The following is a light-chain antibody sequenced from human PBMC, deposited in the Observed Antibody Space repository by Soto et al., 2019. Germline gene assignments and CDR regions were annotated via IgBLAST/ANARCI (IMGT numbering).Light chain of an antibody. CDR3: QSYESSLRGYV. CDR2: GNS. V-gene: IGLV1-40*01. Sequence: QAVVTQPPSVSGAPGQRVTISCTGSSSNIGAGYDVHWYQQLPGTAPKLLIYGNSNRPSGVPDRFSGSKSGTSASLAITGLQAEDEADYYCQSYESSLRGYVFGTGTKLTVL. J-gene: IGLJ1*01. CDR1: SSNIGAGYD.